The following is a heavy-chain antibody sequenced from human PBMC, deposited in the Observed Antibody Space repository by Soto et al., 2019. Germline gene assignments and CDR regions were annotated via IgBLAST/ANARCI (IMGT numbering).Heavy chain of an antibody. J-gene: IGHJ4*02. CDR1: GCSFTNCW. D-gene: IGHD4-17*01. V-gene: IGHV5-51*01. Sequence: PRDSLKISCKGSGCSFTNCWIGWGLQMPGKGLELMGIIYPGDSDTRYSPSFQGQVTISVDKSINTAYLQWSSLKASDTAMFYCARSLAYCGDFIYWGQGTLVTVSS. CDR3: ARSLAYCGDFIY. CDR2: IYPGDSDT.